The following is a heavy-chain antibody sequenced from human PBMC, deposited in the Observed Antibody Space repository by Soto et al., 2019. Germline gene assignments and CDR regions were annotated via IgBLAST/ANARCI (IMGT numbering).Heavy chain of an antibody. Sequence: SETLSLTCAVSGGSISSGGYSWSWIRQPPGKGLEWIGYIYHSGSTYYNPSLQSRVTISVDRSKNQVSLKLNSVTAEDTAVYYCARDHPHSYGVYYFDYWGQGTPVTVSS. V-gene: IGHV4-30-2*01. CDR1: GGSISSGGYS. D-gene: IGHD5-18*01. J-gene: IGHJ4*02. CDR3: ARDHPHSYGVYYFDY. CDR2: IYHSGST.